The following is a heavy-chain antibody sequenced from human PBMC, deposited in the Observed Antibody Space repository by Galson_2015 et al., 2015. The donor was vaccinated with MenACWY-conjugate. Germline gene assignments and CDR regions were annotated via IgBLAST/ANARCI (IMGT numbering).Heavy chain of an antibody. Sequence: SLRLSCAASGFTFSNYAMSWVRQAPGKGLEWVSAISGSGGSTYYADSVKGRFTISRDNSNNTLYLQMSSLRAEDTAVYYCVKDLSPPAPTYYFDYWGQGTLATVSS. CDR2: ISGSGGST. CDR1: GFTFSNYA. J-gene: IGHJ4*02. CDR3: VKDLSPPAPTYYFDY. D-gene: IGHD6-25*01. V-gene: IGHV3-23*01.